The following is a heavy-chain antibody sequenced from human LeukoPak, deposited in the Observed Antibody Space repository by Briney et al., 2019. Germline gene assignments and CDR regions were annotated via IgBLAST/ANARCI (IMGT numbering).Heavy chain of an antibody. CDR2: ISYDGSNK. CDR1: GFTFSSYA. J-gene: IGHJ4*02. D-gene: IGHD6-19*01. V-gene: IGHV3-30-3*01. Sequence: GGSLRLSCAASGFTFSSYAMHWVRQAPGKGLEWVAVISYDGSNKYYADSVKGRFTISRDNSKNTLYLQMNSLGAEDTAVYYCARSNSSGWYGGFMDYWGQGTLVTVSS. CDR3: ARSNSSGWYGGFMDY.